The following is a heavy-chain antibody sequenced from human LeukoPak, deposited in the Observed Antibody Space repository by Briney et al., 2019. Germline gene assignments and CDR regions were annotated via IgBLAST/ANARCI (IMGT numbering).Heavy chain of an antibody. D-gene: IGHD3-16*01. CDR3: ARGTVWRLGSYGLDV. CDR2: IYSGGST. J-gene: IGHJ6*02. V-gene: IGHV3-53*01. Sequence: GGSLRLSCVASGFTVSSKYMSWVRQAPGKGLGWVSVIYSGGSTYSGESVKGRFTISRDNSKNTVYLQRNALRAEDSAVYYCARGTVWRLGSYGLDVWGQGTTVTVSS. CDR1: GFTVSSKY.